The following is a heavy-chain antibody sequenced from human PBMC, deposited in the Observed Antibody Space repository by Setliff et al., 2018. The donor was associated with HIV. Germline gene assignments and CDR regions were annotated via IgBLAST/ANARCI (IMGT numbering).Heavy chain of an antibody. J-gene: IGHJ5*02. D-gene: IGHD3-16*01. CDR2: IYSDGRT. V-gene: IGHV3-53*01. CDR1: GFTLSSNH. CDR3: AKGVKWLDP. Sequence: GGSLRLSCAASGFTLSSNHMPGVRQAPGKGLEWVSFIYSDGRTYNADSVKGLFTISRDNSKNMMHLQMNGLRPEDTAVYYCAKGVKWLDPWGQGTLVTVSS.